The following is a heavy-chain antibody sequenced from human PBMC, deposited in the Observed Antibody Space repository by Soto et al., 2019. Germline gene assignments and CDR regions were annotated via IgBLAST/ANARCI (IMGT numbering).Heavy chain of an antibody. CDR2: SSSSGDFT. CDR3: ARDLYGSSDS. CDR1: GFTISNYG. V-gene: IGHV3-23*01. D-gene: IGHD6-6*01. J-gene: IGHJ4*02. Sequence: GGSLRLSCAASGFTISNYGMSWVRHAPGKALEWVSTSSSSGDFTYYADSVRGRFTISRDNSRNTLSLQMNSLRAEDTALYYCARDLYGSSDSWGQGTQVTVSS.